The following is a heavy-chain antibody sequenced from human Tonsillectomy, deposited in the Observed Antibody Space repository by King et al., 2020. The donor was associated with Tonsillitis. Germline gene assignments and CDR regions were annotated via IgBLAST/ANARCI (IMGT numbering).Heavy chain of an antibody. D-gene: IGHD6-13*01. V-gene: IGHV3-53*01. J-gene: IGHJ4*02. Sequence: VQLVESGGGLIQPGGSLRLSCAASGFTISFNYMSWVRQAPGKGLEWVSVIYTGGSTYYADSVKGRFTISRDNSKNTLSLQMKSLRAEDTAVYYCARDVAAAGFLWDWGQGALVTVSS. CDR1: GFTISFNY. CDR3: ARDVAAAGFLWD. CDR2: IYTGGST.